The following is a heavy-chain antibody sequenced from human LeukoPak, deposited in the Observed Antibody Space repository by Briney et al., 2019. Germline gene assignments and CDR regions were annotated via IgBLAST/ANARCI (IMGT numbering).Heavy chain of an antibody. CDR3: ARQYYYGSGDY. D-gene: IGHD3-10*01. CDR1: GFTFSSYE. CDR2: ISSSGSTI. J-gene: IGHJ4*02. Sequence: GGSLRLSCAASGFTFSSYEMNWGRQAPGKGLEWVSYISSSGSTIYYADSVKGRFTISRDNAKNSLYLQMNSLRAEDTAVYYCARQYYYGSGDYWGQGTLVTVSS. V-gene: IGHV3-48*03.